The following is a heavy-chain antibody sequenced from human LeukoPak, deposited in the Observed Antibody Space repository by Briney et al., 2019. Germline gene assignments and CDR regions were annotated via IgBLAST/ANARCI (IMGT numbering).Heavy chain of an antibody. J-gene: IGHJ6*02. Sequence: SGGSLRLSCAASGFTFSSYWMNWARQAPGKGLEWVASINHNGNANYYVDSVKGRFTTSRDNAKNSLYLQMSNLRAEDTAVYFCARGGGLDVWGQGATVTVSS. CDR1: GFTFSSYW. CDR2: INHNGNAN. D-gene: IGHD3-16*01. V-gene: IGHV3-7*03. CDR3: ARGGGLDV.